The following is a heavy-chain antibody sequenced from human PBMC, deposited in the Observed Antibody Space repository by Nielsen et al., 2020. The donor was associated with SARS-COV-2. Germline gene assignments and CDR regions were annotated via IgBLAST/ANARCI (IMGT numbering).Heavy chain of an antibody. D-gene: IGHD3-3*01. J-gene: IGHJ6*04. CDR2: IYYSGST. Sequence: SETLSLTCTVSGGSISSYYWSWIRQPPGKGLEWIGYIYYSGSTNYNPSLKSRVTISVDTSKNQFSLKLSSVTAADTAVYYCARQGYYDLWSGYYNSFGVWGKGTTVTVSS. V-gene: IGHV4-59*01. CDR3: ARQGYYDLWSGYYNSFGV. CDR1: GGSISSYY.